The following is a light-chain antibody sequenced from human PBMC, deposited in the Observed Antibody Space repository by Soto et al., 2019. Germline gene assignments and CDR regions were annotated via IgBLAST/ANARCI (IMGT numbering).Light chain of an antibody. J-gene: IGKJ3*01. CDR3: QQYGGSPQFT. V-gene: IGKV3-20*01. CDR1: QSVSSNY. CDR2: GAS. Sequence: EIVLTQSPGTLSLSPGERATLSCRASQSVSSNYLAWYQQKPGQAPRLLIYGASSRATGIPDRFSGSGSGTDFTLTIRRLEPEDFAVYYCQQYGGSPQFTFGPGTKVEI.